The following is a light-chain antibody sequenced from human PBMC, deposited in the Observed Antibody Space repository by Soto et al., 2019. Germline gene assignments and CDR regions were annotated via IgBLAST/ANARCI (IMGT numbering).Light chain of an antibody. CDR1: GSDVGGYKY. CDR2: EVS. Sequence: QSALTQPASVSGSPGQTITIPCTGTGSDVGGYKYVSWYQQHPGKAPKLIIYEVSGRPSGVSNRFSGSKSGNTASLTISGLQAEDEADYYCSSYSNSTTLGVFGTGTKVTVL. J-gene: IGLJ1*01. CDR3: SSYSNSTTLGV. V-gene: IGLV2-14*01.